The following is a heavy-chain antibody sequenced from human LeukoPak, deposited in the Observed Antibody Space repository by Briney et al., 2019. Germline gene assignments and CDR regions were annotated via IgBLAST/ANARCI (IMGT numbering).Heavy chain of an antibody. J-gene: IGHJ3*02. CDR3: ARQKCTSTSCLTKNAFDI. CDR1: GGSFSGYY. D-gene: IGHD2-2*01. CDR2: IYTSGST. V-gene: IGHV4-4*09. Sequence: SETLSLTCAVSGGSFSGYYWNWIRQPPGKGLEWIGYIYTSGSTNYNPSLKSRVTISVDTSKNQFSLDLSSVTAADTAVYYCARQKCTSTSCLTKNAFDIWGQGTMVTVSS.